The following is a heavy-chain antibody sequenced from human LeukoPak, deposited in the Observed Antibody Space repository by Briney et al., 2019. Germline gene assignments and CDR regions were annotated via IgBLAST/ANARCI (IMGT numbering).Heavy chain of an antibody. V-gene: IGHV1-8*01. CDR1: GYTFTSYD. CDR2: MNPNSGNT. CDR3: ARHPPLSGTLYYYYGMDV. Sequence: ASVKVSCKASGYTFTSYDINWVRQATGQGLEWMGWMNPNSGNTGYAQKFLGRVTMTRNTSISTAYMELSSLRSEDTAVYYCARHPPLSGTLYYYYGMDVWGQGTTVTVSS. D-gene: IGHD1-14*01. J-gene: IGHJ6*02.